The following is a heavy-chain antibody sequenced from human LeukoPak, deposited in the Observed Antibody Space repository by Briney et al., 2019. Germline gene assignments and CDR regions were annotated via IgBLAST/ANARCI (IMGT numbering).Heavy chain of an antibody. CDR1: GYTFTSYA. CDR3: ARDWVYSSGWYTYYYGMDV. J-gene: IGHJ6*02. D-gene: IGHD6-19*01. CDR2: INAGNGNT. V-gene: IGHV1-3*01. Sequence: ASVKVSCKASGYTFTSYAMHWVRQAPGQRLEWMGWINAGNGNTKYSQKFQGRVTITRDTSASTAYMELSSLRSEDTAVYCCARDWVYSSGWYTYYYGMDVWGQGTTVTVSS.